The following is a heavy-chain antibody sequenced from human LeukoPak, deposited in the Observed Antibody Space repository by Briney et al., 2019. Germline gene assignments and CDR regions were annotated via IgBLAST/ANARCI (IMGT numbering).Heavy chain of an antibody. CDR1: GYTLTELS. V-gene: IGHV1-24*01. CDR2: FDPEDGET. J-gene: IGHJ3*02. CDR3: ATGKVGPDAFDI. D-gene: IGHD1-26*01. Sequence: ASVKVSCKVSGYTLTELSMHWVRQAPGKGLEWMGGFDPEDGETIYAQKFQGRVTMTEDTSTDTAYMELSSLRSEDTAVYYCATGKVGPDAFDIWGQGTMVTVSS.